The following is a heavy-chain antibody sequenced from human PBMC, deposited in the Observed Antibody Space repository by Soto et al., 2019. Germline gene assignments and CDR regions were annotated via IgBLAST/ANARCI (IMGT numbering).Heavy chain of an antibody. J-gene: IGHJ6*02. D-gene: IGHD2-15*01. CDR1: GCLISSSNR. CDR3: ARDHGDCSGGSCHSGYYYGMDV. CDR2: IYHRGST. V-gene: IGHV4-4*02. Sequence: WETLTLTCAGSGCLISSSNRRSWLRQPPGKGLEWIGEIYHRGSTNYNPSLKSRVTISVDKSKNQFSLKLSSVTAADTAVYYCARDHGDCSGGSCHSGYYYGMDVWGQGTTVTVSS.